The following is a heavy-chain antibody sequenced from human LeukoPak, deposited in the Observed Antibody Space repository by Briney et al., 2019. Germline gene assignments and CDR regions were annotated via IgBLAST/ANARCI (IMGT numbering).Heavy chain of an antibody. J-gene: IGHJ4*02. Sequence: KPSGTLSLTCAVSGGSISSRNWWSWVRQPPGQGLEWIGEIYHSGSTNYNPSLKTRVTISVDKSKNHFSLKLSSVTAADTAVYYCARASHDYGDYSHFDYWGQGTLVTVSS. CDR2: IYHSGST. CDR3: ARASHDYGDYSHFDY. V-gene: IGHV4-4*02. D-gene: IGHD4-17*01. CDR1: GGSISSRNW.